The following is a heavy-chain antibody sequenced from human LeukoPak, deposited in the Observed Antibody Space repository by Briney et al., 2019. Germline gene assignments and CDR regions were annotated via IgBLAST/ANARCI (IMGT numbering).Heavy chain of an antibody. V-gene: IGHV3-74*01. D-gene: IGHD2-2*01. CDR2: ISSDGTST. CDR3: ARDVGPSLHS. J-gene: IGHJ4*02. CDR1: GFTFGSSY. Sequence: GGSLRLSCAASGFTFGSSYMHWVRQDPGKGLVWVSCISSDGTSTNYADSVKGRFTISRDNPKNTVYLQTNSLRAEDTAVYYCARDVGPSLHSWGQGTLVIVSS.